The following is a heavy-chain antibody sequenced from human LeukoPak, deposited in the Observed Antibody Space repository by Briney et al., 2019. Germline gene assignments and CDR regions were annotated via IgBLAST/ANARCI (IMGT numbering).Heavy chain of an antibody. D-gene: IGHD2-2*01. V-gene: IGHV1-8*01. CDR1: GYTFTSYD. Sequence: GASVKVSCKASGYTFTSYDINWVRQATGQGLEWMGWMNPNSGNTDYAQKFQGRVTMTRNTSISTAYMELSSLRSEDTAVYYCATRLYQKNWFDPWGQGTLVTVSS. CDR2: MNPNSGNT. J-gene: IGHJ5*02. CDR3: ATRLYQKNWFDP.